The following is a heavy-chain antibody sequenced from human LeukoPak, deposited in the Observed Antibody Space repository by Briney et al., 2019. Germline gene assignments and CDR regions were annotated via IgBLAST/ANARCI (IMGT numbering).Heavy chain of an antibody. CDR1: GFTFSTFW. D-gene: IGHD2-15*01. V-gene: IGHV3-7*05. Sequence: GGSLRLSCAASGFTFSTFWMTWVRQAPGKGLEWLANIKEDGSETYYVDSVKGRFTISRDNAKSSLYLQMNTLRFEDTAVYYCARDGTRSGESSYDYWGQGTLVTVSS. CDR3: ARDGTRSGESSYDY. CDR2: IKEDGSET. J-gene: IGHJ4*02.